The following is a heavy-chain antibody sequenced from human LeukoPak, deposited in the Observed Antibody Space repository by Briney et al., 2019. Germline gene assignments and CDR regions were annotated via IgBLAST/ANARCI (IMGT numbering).Heavy chain of an antibody. CDR2: MSGSCSST. Sequence: GGSLRLSCAVSGFTFNSYAMSWVRQAPGKGMGWVSSMSGSCSSTYYADSVNGRFTISRTNSKNTLYLRMNSLRAEDTALYYCASARGYSSEYKWGQGTLVTVSS. D-gene: IGHD6-19*01. V-gene: IGHV3-23*01. CDR1: GFTFNSYA. CDR3: ASARGYSSEYK. J-gene: IGHJ4*02.